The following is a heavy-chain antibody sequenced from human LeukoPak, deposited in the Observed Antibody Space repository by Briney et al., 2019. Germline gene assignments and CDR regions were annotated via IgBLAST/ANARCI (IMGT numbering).Heavy chain of an antibody. CDR3: ARVGGAAAGIGGDYFDY. D-gene: IGHD6-13*01. CDR2: IYYSGST. V-gene: IGHV4-59*08. J-gene: IGHJ4*02. Sequence: PSETLSLTCTVSGGSISSYYWSWIRQPPGKGLERIGYIYYSGSTNYNPSPKSRVTISVDTSKNQFSLKLSSVTAADTAVYYCARVGGAAAGIGGDYFDYWGQGTLVTVSS. CDR1: GGSISSYY.